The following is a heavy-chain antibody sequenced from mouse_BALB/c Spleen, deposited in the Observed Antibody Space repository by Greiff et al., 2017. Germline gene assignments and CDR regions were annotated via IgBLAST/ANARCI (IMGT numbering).Heavy chain of an antibody. D-gene: IGHD1-1*02. CDR3: ARGGSFGFAY. V-gene: IGHV5-6-5*01. CDR2: ISSGGST. Sequence: EVKLQESGGGLVKPGGSLKLSCAGSGFTFSSYAMSWVRQTPEKRLEWVASISSGGSTYYPDSVKGRFTISRDNARNILYLQMSSLRSEDTAMYYCARGGSFGFAYWGQGTLVTVSA. CDR1: GFTFSSYA. J-gene: IGHJ3*01.